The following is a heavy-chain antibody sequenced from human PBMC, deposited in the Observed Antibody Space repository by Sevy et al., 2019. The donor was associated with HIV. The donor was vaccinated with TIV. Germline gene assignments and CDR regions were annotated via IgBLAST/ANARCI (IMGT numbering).Heavy chain of an antibody. CDR3: ARENWIYDY. CDR2: IYPRSGGT. CDR1: GYTFTDYH. D-gene: IGHD1-1*01. Sequence: ASVKVSCKASGYTFTDYHMHWMRQAPGQGLEWVGFIYPRSGGTEYAQKFQGRVALTTDTSINTVYMELSSLTSDDTAVYLCARENWIYDYWGPGALVTVSS. V-gene: IGHV1-2*02. J-gene: IGHJ4*02.